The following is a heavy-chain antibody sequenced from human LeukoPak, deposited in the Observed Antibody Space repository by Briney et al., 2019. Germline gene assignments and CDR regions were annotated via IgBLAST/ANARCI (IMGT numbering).Heavy chain of an antibody. CDR3: ARDLFSGSYQEDF. J-gene: IGHJ4*02. Sequence: SGGSLRLSCAASGFTLSSYWMSWVRQAPGKGLEWVANIKYDGSAKYYVDSVKGRFTISRDDAKNSLYLEMNSLRAEDTAVYYCARDLFSGSYQEDFWGQGALVTVSS. CDR1: GFTLSSYW. V-gene: IGHV3-7*01. D-gene: IGHD1-26*01. CDR2: IKYDGSAK.